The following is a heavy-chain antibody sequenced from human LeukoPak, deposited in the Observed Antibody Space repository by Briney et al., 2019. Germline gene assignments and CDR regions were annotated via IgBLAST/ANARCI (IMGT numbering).Heavy chain of an antibody. J-gene: IGHJ4*02. V-gene: IGHV3-7*01. D-gene: IGHD6-13*01. CDR1: GFTFSDYY. CDR2: IKKDGSET. Sequence: GGSLRLSCAASGFTFSDYYISWVRQAPGKGLEWVANIKKDGSETRYVDSVKGRFTISRDNAKNSLYLEMNSLRAEDTAVYYCAKSGRTDSSTYYYFDYSGQGTLVTVSS. CDR3: AKSGRTDSSTYYYFDY.